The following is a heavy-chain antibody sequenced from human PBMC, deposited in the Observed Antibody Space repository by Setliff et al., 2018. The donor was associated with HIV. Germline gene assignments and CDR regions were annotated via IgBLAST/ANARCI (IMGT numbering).Heavy chain of an antibody. J-gene: IGHJ3*02. CDR2: IYYSGST. Sequence: SETLSLTCSVSGGSISGHYGGWIRQPPGKGLEWIGYIYYSGSTNYNPSLKSRVTISVDTSKNQFSLKLSSVTAADTAVYYCARDRYYYDSSGYSGAFDIWGQGTMVTVSS. V-gene: IGHV4-59*11. D-gene: IGHD3-22*01. CDR1: GGSISGHY. CDR3: ARDRYYYDSSGYSGAFDI.